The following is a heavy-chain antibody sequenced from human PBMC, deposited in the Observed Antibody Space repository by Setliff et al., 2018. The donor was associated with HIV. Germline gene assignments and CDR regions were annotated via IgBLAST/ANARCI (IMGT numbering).Heavy chain of an antibody. CDR3: ARSNSGSGTGSGYYYHMDV. CDR1: GGSLDSGNYY. CDR2: LSPGGSS. J-gene: IGHJ6*03. Sequence: TLSLTCTISGGSLDSGNYYWSWIRQPAGKGLEWIGRLSPGGSSSYSPSLKSRVTISIDTSKQFSLNVRSLTPADTAVYYCARSNSGSGTGSGYYYHMDVWGKGTTVTVSS. D-gene: IGHD6-19*01. V-gene: IGHV4-61*02.